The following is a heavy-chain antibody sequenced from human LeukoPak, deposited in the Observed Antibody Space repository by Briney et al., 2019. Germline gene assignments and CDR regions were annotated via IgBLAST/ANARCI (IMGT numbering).Heavy chain of an antibody. CDR2: ISYDGSNK. Sequence: EGSLRLSCAASGFTFSTSTMHWVRQAPGKGLEWVAVISYDGSNKFYADSVKGRFAISRDNSKNTLYLQMNSLRGYDSAVYYCARPLSNGYFHDSGGYYPYAMDVWGQGTTVTVSS. V-gene: IGHV3-30*09. CDR3: ARPLSNGYFHDSGGYYPYAMDV. CDR1: GFTFSTST. D-gene: IGHD3-22*01. J-gene: IGHJ6*02.